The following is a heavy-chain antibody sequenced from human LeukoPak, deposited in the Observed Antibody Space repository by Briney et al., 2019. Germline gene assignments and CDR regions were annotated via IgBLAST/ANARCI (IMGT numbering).Heavy chain of an antibody. D-gene: IGHD1-26*01. CDR1: GFTFSSYG. CDR3: AKDNGRWELLLDY. Sequence: PGRSLRLSYAASGFTFSSYGMHWVRQAPGKGLEWVAVISYDGSNKYYADSVKGRFTISRDNSKNTLYLQMNSLRAEDTAVYYCAKDNGRWELLLDYWGQGTPVTVSS. V-gene: IGHV3-30*18. CDR2: ISYDGSNK. J-gene: IGHJ4*02.